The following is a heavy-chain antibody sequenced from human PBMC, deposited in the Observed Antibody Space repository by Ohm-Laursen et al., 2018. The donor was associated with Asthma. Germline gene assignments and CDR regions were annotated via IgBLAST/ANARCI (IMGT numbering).Heavy chain of an antibody. Sequence: GASVKVSCKPSGYSFTDYYINWVRQAPGQGLEWTGRIHPNTGDTTYAQNFRGRVTFTRDTSIRIAYMELTSLSSDDTAVYFCARDLGHISNWYTEYFQYWGQGTLVTVSS. CDR2: IHPNTGDT. D-gene: IGHD6-13*01. CDR3: ARDLGHISNWYTEYFQY. V-gene: IGHV1-2*06. CDR1: GYSFTDYY. J-gene: IGHJ1*01.